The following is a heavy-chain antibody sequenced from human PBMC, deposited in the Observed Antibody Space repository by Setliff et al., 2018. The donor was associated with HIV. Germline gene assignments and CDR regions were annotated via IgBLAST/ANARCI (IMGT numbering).Heavy chain of an antibody. J-gene: IGHJ4*02. CDR2: INANGGGT. CDR3: AKKTAAYTSGSWLHY. D-gene: IGHD3-10*01. CDR1: GYTFTTYG. Sequence: SCKPSGYTFTTYGLSWVRQAPGQGLEWMGIINANGGGTYYADSVKGRFVISREKSKSTLYLQMNSLRAEDTAVYYCAKKTAAYTSGSWLHYWGQGTLVTVSS. V-gene: IGHV3-23*01.